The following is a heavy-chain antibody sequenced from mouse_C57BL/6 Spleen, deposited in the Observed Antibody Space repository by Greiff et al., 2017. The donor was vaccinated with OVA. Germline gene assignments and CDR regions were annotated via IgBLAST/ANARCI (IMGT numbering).Heavy chain of an antibody. J-gene: IGHJ4*01. CDR2: IYPGDGDT. D-gene: IGHD2-5*01. CDR1: GYAFSSSW. CDR3: ARSSYSNRRDY. Sequence: QVQLQQSGPELVKPGASVKISCKASGYAFSSSWMNWVKQRPGTGLEWIGRIYPGDGDTNYNGKFKGKATLTADKSSSTAYMQLSSITSEDSAVYFSARSSYSNRRDYWGQGTSVTGSS. V-gene: IGHV1-82*01.